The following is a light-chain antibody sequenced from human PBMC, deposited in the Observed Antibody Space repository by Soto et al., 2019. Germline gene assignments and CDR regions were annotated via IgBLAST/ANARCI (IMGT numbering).Light chain of an antibody. CDR3: QQYNNWPPMT. Sequence: EIVMTQSPATLSVSPGERATLSCRASHGISNNLAWYQQKPGQAPSLSIYGASTRTTGIPARFSGSGSGTDFTLTISSLHSEDSAVYYGQQYNNWPPMTFGQGTKLEIK. V-gene: IGKV3-15*01. J-gene: IGKJ2*01. CDR2: GAS. CDR1: HGISNN.